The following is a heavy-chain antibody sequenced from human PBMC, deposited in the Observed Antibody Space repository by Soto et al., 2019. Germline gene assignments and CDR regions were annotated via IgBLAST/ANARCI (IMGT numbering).Heavy chain of an antibody. CDR3: PREGAGSYWFDP. V-gene: IGHV4-31*03. Sequence: TLSLTCPVSGGSIDSVGYYWSWIRQHPTEGLEWIGYIHNHRATCYNPSLTGRLTISAATSNTQCSLNVYSVNPAVPGVYYCPREGAGSYWFDPWGQGARGTVSS. CDR2: IHNHRAT. CDR1: GGSIDSVGYY. J-gene: IGHJ5*02. D-gene: IGHD6-13*01.